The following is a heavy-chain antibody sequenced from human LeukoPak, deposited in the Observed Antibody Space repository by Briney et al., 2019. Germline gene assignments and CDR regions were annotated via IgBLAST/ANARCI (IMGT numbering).Heavy chain of an antibody. J-gene: IGHJ4*02. V-gene: IGHV1-69*04. D-gene: IGHD5-18*01. Sequence: SVKVSCKASGYTFTDYYMHWVRQAPGQGLEWMGRIIPILGIANYAQKFQGRVTITADKSTSTAYMELSSLRSEDTAVYYCARDSGYSYGYGGYWGQGTLVTVSS. CDR3: ARDSGYSYGYGGY. CDR1: GYTFTDYY. CDR2: IIPILGIA.